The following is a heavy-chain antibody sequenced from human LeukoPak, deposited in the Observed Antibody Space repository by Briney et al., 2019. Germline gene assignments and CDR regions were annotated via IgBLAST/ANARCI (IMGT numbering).Heavy chain of an antibody. CDR1: GYTFTGYY. CDR3: ARETGSYGCFDY. V-gene: IGHV1-46*01. D-gene: IGHD1-26*01. CDR2: INPSGGST. Sequence: ASVKVSCKASGYTFTGYYMHWVRQAPGQGLEWMGIINPSGGSTSYAQKFQGRVTMTRDTSTSTVYMELSSLRSEDTAVYYCARETGSYGCFDYWGQGTLVTVSS. J-gene: IGHJ4*02.